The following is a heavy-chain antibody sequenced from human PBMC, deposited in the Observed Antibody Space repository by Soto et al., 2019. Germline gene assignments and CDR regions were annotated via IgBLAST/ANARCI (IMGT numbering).Heavy chain of an antibody. CDR2: ISYDGSNK. J-gene: IGHJ4*02. Sequence: LRLSCAASGFTFSSYGMHWVRQAPGKGLEWVAVISYDGSNKYYADSVKGRFTISRDNSKNTLYLQMNSLRAEDTAVYYCAKDRHEYSSSPPPDYWGQGTLVTVS. D-gene: IGHD6-6*01. CDR3: AKDRHEYSSSPPPDY. V-gene: IGHV3-30*18. CDR1: GFTFSSYG.